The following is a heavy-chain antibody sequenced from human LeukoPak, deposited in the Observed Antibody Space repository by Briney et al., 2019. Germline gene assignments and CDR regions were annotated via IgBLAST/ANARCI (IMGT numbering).Heavy chain of an antibody. D-gene: IGHD5-24*01. Sequence: PSQTLSLTCTVSGGSISSGDYYWSWIHQPPGKGLEWIGYIYYSGSTYYNPSLKSRVTMSVDTSKNQFSLKLRSVTAADTAVYFCASLLRADMATMDVWGQGTTVTVSS. V-gene: IGHV4-30-4*01. CDR2: IYYSGST. J-gene: IGHJ6*02. CDR3: ASLLRADMATMDV. CDR1: GGSISSGDYY.